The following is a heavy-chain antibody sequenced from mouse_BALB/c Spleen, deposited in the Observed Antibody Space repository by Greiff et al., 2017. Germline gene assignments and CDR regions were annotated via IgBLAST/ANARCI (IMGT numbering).Heavy chain of an antibody. CDR1: GFTFSSYT. J-gene: IGHJ3*01. Sequence: EVMLVESGGGLVKPGGSLKLSCAASGFTFSSYTMSWVRQTPEKRLEWVAYISNGGGSTYYPDTVKGRFTISRDNAKNTLYLQMSSLKSEDTAMYYCAREAYWGQGTLVTVSA. CDR3: AREAY. V-gene: IGHV5-12-2*01. CDR2: ISNGGGST.